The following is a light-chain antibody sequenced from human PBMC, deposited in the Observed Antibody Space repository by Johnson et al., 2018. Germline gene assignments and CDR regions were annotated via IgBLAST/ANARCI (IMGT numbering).Light chain of an antibody. CDR3: GTWDSRLSAGKV. Sequence: QSVLTQPPSVSAAPGQKVTISCSGSSSNIGNNYVSWYQQLPGTAPKLLIYENNKRPSGIPDRFSGSKSGTSATLGITGLQTGDEADYYCGTWDSRLSAGKVFGTGTKGTGL. V-gene: IGLV1-51*02. J-gene: IGLJ1*01. CDR1: SSNIGNNY. CDR2: ENN.